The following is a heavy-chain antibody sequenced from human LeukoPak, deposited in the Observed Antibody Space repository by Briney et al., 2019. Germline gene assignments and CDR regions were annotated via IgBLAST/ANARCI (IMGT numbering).Heavy chain of an antibody. CDR1: GYTFTSYD. Sequence: ASVKVSCKASGYTFTSYDINWVRQATGQGLEWMGWMNPNSGNTGYAQKFQGRVTMTRNTSISTAHMELSSLRSEDTAVYYCARGARWENEQLDYWGQGTLVTVSS. V-gene: IGHV1-8*01. CDR2: MNPNSGNT. CDR3: ARGARWENEQLDY. J-gene: IGHJ4*02. D-gene: IGHD1-26*01.